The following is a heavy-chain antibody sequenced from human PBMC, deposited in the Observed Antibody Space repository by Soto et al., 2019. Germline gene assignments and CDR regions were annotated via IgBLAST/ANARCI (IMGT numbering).Heavy chain of an antibody. Sequence: QVQMVQSGPEVKMPGASVKDSCKTSGYTFTAHGLAWLRQAPGQRPEWMGWVGTNNDNTNYAEKFQGRVTMTTDTSTATTYMELRSLRSDDTAVYYCARELNTDSSAYYSFAYWGQGTLVTVSS. V-gene: IGHV1-18*01. CDR1: GYTFTAHG. D-gene: IGHD3-22*01. CDR2: VGTNNDNT. J-gene: IGHJ4*02. CDR3: ARELNTDSSAYYSFAY.